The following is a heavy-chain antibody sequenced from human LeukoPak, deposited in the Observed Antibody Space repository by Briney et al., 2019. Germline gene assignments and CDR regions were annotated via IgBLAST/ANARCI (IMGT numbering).Heavy chain of an antibody. D-gene: IGHD1-26*01. CDR2: ITRGSAHI. CDR3: ARGALVGTVYFFDY. Sequence: GGSLTLSCTTSGFSFRDYGITWVRQAPGKGLEWVSAITRGSAHIYYADSLKGRFTISGDHSTNSVHLQMNSLRVDDTAVYYCARGALVGTVYFFDYWGPGTVVTVSS. J-gene: IGHJ4*02. CDR1: GFSFRDYG. V-gene: IGHV3-21*01.